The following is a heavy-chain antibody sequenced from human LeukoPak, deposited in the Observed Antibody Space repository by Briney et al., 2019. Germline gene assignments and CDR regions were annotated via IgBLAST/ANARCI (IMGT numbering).Heavy chain of an antibody. CDR2: ISGSDGST. V-gene: IGHV3-23*01. D-gene: IGHD2-15*01. Sequence: PGGSLRLSCAASGFTFCRYAMSWVPQAPGQGLEWGSGISGSDGSTYYADSVKGRFTISRDYSKNTLYVQMNSLRAEDTAVYYCAKARGFCSGGSCYNPFDPWGQGTLVTVSS. CDR3: AKARGFCSGGSCYNPFDP. CDR1: GFTFCRYA. J-gene: IGHJ5*02.